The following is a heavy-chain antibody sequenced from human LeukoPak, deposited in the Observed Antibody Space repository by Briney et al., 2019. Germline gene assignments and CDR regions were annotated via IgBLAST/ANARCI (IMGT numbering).Heavy chain of an antibody. CDR3: ATHRLESHDIQFDY. J-gene: IGHJ4*02. D-gene: IGHD1-1*01. CDR1: GLPFSDYA. V-gene: IGHV3-49*04. Sequence: PGRSLRLSCTVSGLPFSDYALSWVRQVPGKGQEWVGFIRISAYGASTEYSAPVKDRFTISRDDSKSLAYLQMNTLKTEDTAVYYCATHRLESHDIQFDYWGQGALVIVSS. CDR2: IRISAYGAST.